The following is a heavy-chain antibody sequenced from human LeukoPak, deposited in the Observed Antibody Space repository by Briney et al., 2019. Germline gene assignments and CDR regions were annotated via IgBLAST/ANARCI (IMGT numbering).Heavy chain of an antibody. CDR3: AKGTSYSSGWPFDY. V-gene: IGHV3-30*18. CDR1: GFTFSSYG. Sequence: GRSLRLSCAASGFTFSSYGMHWVRQAPGKGLEWVAVISYDGSNKYYADSVKGRFTISRDNSKNTLYLQMNSLRAEGTAVYYCAKGTSYSSGWPFDYWGQGTLVTVSS. J-gene: IGHJ4*02. CDR2: ISYDGSNK. D-gene: IGHD6-19*01.